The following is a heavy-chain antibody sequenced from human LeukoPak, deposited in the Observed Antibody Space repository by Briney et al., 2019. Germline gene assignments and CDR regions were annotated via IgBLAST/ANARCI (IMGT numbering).Heavy chain of an antibody. CDR3: AKVRVFGYSVPFDY. V-gene: IGHV3-23*01. Sequence: GGSLRLSCTTSGFTFGEYAMSWVRQAPGKGLEWVSGISGSGSSTYYADSVKGRFTISRDNSKNTLYLQMNSLRAEDTAVYYCAKVRVFGYSVPFDYWGQGTLVTVSS. D-gene: IGHD3-22*01. CDR2: ISGSGSST. J-gene: IGHJ4*02. CDR1: GFTFGEYA.